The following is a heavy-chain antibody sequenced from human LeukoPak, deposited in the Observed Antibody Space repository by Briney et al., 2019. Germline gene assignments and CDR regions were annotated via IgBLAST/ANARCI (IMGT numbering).Heavy chain of an antibody. V-gene: IGHV1-2*02. CDR1: GYTFTGYY. Sequence: PGASVKVSCKASGYTFTGYYMHWVRQAPGQGLEWMGWINPNSGGTNYAQKFQGRVTMTRDTSISTAYMELSRPRSDDTAVYYCARLDTAMVTNAFDIWGQGTMVTVSS. J-gene: IGHJ3*02. CDR3: ARLDTAMVTNAFDI. D-gene: IGHD5-18*01. CDR2: INPNSGGT.